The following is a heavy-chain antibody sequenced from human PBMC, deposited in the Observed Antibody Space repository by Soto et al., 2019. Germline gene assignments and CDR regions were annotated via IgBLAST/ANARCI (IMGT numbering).Heavy chain of an antibody. CDR2: ISAGGDMT. Sequence: DVQLLESGGHWVQPGGSLRLSCSASGFTLSSYAMGWVRQAPGKGLEWVSSISAGGDMTYNSDSVRGRFTISRDNSNNALFLQMHNLRIEDTALYYCARGDPGGSGSPASYYYSGWDVWVQGATVIVS. V-gene: IGHV3-23*01. CDR1: GFTLSSYA. CDR3: ARGDPGGSGSPASYYYSGWDV. D-gene: IGHD3-10*01. J-gene: IGHJ6*02.